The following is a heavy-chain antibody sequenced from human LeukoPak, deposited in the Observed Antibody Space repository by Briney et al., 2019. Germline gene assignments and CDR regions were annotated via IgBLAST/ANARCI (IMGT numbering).Heavy chain of an antibody. CDR1: GGTYSSYT. CDR3: ASPDLGDYSNSPQGYGMDV. D-gene: IGHD4-11*01. Sequence: SVKVSCKASGGTYSSYTISWVRQAPGQGLEWMGRIIPILGIANYAQKFQGRVTITADKSTSTAYMELSSLRSEDTAVYYCASPDLGDYSNSPQGYGMDVWGQGTTVTVSS. J-gene: IGHJ6*02. CDR2: IIPILGIA. V-gene: IGHV1-69*02.